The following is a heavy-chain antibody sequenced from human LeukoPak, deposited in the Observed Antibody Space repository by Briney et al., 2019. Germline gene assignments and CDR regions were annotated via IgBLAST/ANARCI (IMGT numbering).Heavy chain of an antibody. Sequence: GGSLRLSCAASGFTFSDYYMSWIRQAPGKGLEWVSYISSSGSTIYYADSVKGRFTISRDNAKNSLYLQMNSLRAEDTAVYYCARGKGEQFFSASGDYYYYYGLDVWGQGTTVTVSS. D-gene: IGHD1/OR15-1a*01. V-gene: IGHV3-11*01. CDR2: ISSSGSTI. J-gene: IGHJ6*02. CDR1: GFTFSDYY. CDR3: ARGKGEQFFSASGDYYYYYGLDV.